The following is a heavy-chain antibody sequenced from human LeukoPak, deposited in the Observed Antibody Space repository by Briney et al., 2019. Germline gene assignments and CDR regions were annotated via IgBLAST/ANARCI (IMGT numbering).Heavy chain of an antibody. J-gene: IGHJ3*02. D-gene: IGHD5-24*01. CDR3: AGGDGRDAFDI. V-gene: IGHV3-66*01. CDR1: GFTVSSNY. CDR2: IYSGGST. Sequence: PGGSLRLSCAASGFTVSSNYMTWVRQAPGKGLEWVSVIYSGGSTYYADSVKGRFTISRDNSENTLYLQMNSLRAEDTAVYYCAGGDGRDAFDIWGQGTMVTVSS.